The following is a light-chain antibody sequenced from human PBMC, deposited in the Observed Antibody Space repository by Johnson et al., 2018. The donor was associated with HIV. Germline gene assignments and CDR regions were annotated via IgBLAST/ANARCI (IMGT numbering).Light chain of an antibody. CDR2: ENN. CDR3: GTWDSSLSAYV. J-gene: IGLJ1*01. V-gene: IGLV1-51*02. Sequence: QSVLTQPPSVSAAPGQKVTISCSGSSSNIGNNYVSWYQQLPGTAPKLLIYENNKRPSGIPDRFSGSTSGTSATLGLNGLQNGDEADYYCGTWDSSLSAYVFGTGTKVTVL. CDR1: SSNIGNNY.